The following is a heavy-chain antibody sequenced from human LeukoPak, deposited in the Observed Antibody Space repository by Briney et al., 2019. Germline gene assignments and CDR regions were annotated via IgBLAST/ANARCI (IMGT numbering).Heavy chain of an antibody. CDR1: GGSISSYY. J-gene: IGHJ4*02. Sequence: SETLSLTCTASGGSISSYYWSWIRQPPGKALEWIGYIYYSGTTNYSPSLKSRVTISVDTSKNQFSLKLSSVTAADTAVYYCARGVYIAAAQYGYWGQGTLVTVSS. CDR3: ARGVYIAAAQYGY. V-gene: IGHV4-59*01. CDR2: IYYSGTT. D-gene: IGHD6-13*01.